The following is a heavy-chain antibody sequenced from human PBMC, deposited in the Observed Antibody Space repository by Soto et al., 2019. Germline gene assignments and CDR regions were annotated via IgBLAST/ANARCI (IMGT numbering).Heavy chain of an antibody. CDR2: IWYDGSNK. V-gene: IGHV3-33*01. Sequence: QVQLVESGGGVVQPGRSLRLSCAASGFTFSSYGMHWVRQAPGKGREWVAVIWYDGSNKYYADSVKGRFTISRDNSKNTVYLQLNRRRAEVTALYYCADQSRSGGSFWGQGTLVTVSS. CDR3: ADQSRSGGSF. D-gene: IGHD2-15*01. J-gene: IGHJ4*02. CDR1: GFTFSSYG.